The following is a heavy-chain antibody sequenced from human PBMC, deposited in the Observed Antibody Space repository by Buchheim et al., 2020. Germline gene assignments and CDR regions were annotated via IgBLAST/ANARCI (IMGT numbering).Heavy chain of an antibody. CDR1: GFTFSSYG. Sequence: QVQLVESGGGVVQPGRSLRLSCAASGFTFSSYGMHWVRQAPGKGLEWVAVISYDGSNKYYADSVKGQFTISRDNSKNTLYLQMNSLRAEDTAVYYCAKAPGDYSEFDYWGQGTL. V-gene: IGHV3-30*18. CDR2: ISYDGSNK. D-gene: IGHD4-17*01. J-gene: IGHJ4*02. CDR3: AKAPGDYSEFDY.